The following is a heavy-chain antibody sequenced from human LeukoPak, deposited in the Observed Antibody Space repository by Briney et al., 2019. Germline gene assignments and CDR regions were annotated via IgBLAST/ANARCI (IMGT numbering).Heavy chain of an antibody. CDR3: AGRGAATSPGHY. V-gene: IGHV4-59*05. CDR2: IYYSGST. Sequence: GSLRLSCAASGFTFSSYAMSWVRQPPGKGLEWIGSIYYSGSTYYNPSLKSRVTISVDTSKNQFSLKLSSVTAADTAVYYCAGRGAATSPGHYWGQGTLVTVSS. CDR1: GFTFSSYA. J-gene: IGHJ4*02. D-gene: IGHD6-25*01.